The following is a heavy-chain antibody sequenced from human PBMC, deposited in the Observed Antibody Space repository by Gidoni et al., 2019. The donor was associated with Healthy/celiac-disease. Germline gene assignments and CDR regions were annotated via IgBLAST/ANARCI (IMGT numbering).Heavy chain of an antibody. CDR2: IYTSGST. V-gene: IGHV4-4*07. J-gene: IGHJ4*02. CDR1: GGSISSYY. CDR3: AREAYSSSVAGEYYFDY. D-gene: IGHD6-6*01. Sequence: QVQLQESGPGLVKPSATLSLTCTVSGGSISSYYWSWIRQPAGKGLEWIGRIYTSGSTNYNPSLKSRVTMSVDTSKNQFSLKLSSVTAADTAVYYCAREAYSSSVAGEYYFDYWGQGTLVTVSS.